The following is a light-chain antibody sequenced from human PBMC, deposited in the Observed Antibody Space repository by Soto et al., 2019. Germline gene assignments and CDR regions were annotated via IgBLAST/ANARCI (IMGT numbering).Light chain of an antibody. J-gene: IGLJ2*01. V-gene: IGLV1-40*01. CDR3: QSYDSSLNVV. CDR2: TNT. CDR1: SSNIGAPYD. Sequence: QSVLTQPPSVSGAPGQRVTISCTGSSSNIGAPYDVYWYQHLPGTAPKLLIYTNTNRPSGVPDRFSGSKSGTSASLAITGLQAEDEADYYCQSYDSSLNVVFGGGTKVTVL.